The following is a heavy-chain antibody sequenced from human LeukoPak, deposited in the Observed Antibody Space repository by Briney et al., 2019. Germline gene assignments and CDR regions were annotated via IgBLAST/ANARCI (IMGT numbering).Heavy chain of an antibody. Sequence: GGSLRLSCAASGFTVSSNYMSWVRQAPGKGLEWVSVIYSGGSTYYADSVKGRFTISRGNSKNTLYLQMNSLRAEDTAVYYCAREYYYGPGYYYYMDVWGKGTTVTVSS. D-gene: IGHD3-10*01. V-gene: IGHV3-66*02. CDR3: AREYYYGPGYYYYMDV. CDR2: IYSGGST. J-gene: IGHJ6*03. CDR1: GFTVSSNY.